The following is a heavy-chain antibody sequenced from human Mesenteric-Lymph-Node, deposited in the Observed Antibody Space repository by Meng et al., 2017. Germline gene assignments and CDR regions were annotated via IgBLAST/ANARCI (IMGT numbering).Heavy chain of an antibody. Sequence: QVQLVESGGGVVQPGRSLRLSCAASGFTFSSYAMHWVRQAPGKGLEWLAVISYDGSNKYYADSVKGRFTISRDNSKNTLYLQMNSLRAEDTAVYYCAREQQLGWFDPWGQGTLVTVSS. CDR1: GFTFSSYA. CDR2: ISYDGSNK. V-gene: IGHV3-30*07. D-gene: IGHD6-13*01. J-gene: IGHJ5*02. CDR3: AREQQLGWFDP.